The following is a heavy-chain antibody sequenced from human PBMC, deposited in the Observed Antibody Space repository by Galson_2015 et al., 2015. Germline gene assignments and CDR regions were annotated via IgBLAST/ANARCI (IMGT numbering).Heavy chain of an antibody. CDR3: ARTDAYCDPAGAFDI. J-gene: IGHJ3*02. D-gene: IGHD4-17*01. Sequence: STNYNPSLKSRVTISVDKFTNEFSLKLTSVTAADTAVYYCARTDAYCDPAGAFDIWGQGTMVTVSS. CDR2: ST. V-gene: IGHV4-4*02.